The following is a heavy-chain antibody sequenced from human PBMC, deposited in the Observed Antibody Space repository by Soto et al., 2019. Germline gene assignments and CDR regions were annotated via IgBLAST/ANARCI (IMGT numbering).Heavy chain of an antibody. V-gene: IGHV3-7*01. D-gene: IGHD5-12*01. CDR2: IKQDGSEK. Sequence: GESLKISCAASGFTFSSYWMSWVRQAPGKGLEWVANIKQDGSEKYYVDSVKGRFTISRDNAKNSLYLQMNSLRAEDTAVYYCARGGYDHDAFDIWGQGTMVTVSS. J-gene: IGHJ3*02. CDR1: GFTFSSYW. CDR3: ARGGYDHDAFDI.